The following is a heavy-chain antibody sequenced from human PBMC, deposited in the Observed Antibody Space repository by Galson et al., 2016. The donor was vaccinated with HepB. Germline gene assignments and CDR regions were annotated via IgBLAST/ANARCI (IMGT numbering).Heavy chain of an antibody. J-gene: IGHJ4*02. Sequence: TLSLTCTVSGGSINSGGHYWGWIRQLPGEGLEWIGFIYYRGSTYYKSSLKSRVNISIDTSKNQFSLNLNSVTAADTAVYYCARGGGSLDYYFDYWGQGTPVTVSS. D-gene: IGHD6-25*01. CDR2: IYYRGST. CDR1: GGSINSGGHY. V-gene: IGHV4-31*03. CDR3: ARGGGSLDYYFDY.